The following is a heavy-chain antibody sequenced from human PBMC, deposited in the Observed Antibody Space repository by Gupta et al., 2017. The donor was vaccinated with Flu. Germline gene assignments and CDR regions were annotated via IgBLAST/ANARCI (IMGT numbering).Heavy chain of an antibody. D-gene: IGHD2-15*01. Sequence: SWVRQAPGKGLEWVSIIYSGGSTYYADPVKGRFTISRDYSMDTLYLQMNSLRAEDTAVYYCARDFRIRHYMDVWGKGTTVNVSS. V-gene: IGHV3-53*01. CDR2: IYSGGST. J-gene: IGHJ6*03. CDR3: ARDFRIRHYMDV.